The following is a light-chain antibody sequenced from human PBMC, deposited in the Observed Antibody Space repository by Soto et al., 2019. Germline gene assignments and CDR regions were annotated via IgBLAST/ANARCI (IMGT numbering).Light chain of an antibody. J-gene: IGKJ4*01. CDR1: QSVSSY. V-gene: IGKV3-11*01. CDR2: DAS. CDR3: QEYNNWHPIT. Sequence: EIVLTQSPATLSLSPGERATLSCRASQSVSSYLAWYQQKPGQAPRLLIYDASNRATGIPARFSGSGSGTDFTLTIGSLQSEDFAVYYCQEYNNWHPITFGGGTKVDI.